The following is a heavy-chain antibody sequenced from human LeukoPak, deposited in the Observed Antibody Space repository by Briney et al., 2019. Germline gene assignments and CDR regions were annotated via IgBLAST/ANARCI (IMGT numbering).Heavy chain of an antibody. Sequence: PGRSLRLSCAASGFTFSNFGMNWVRQAPGQGLEWVAVISYDGSNKYYADSVKGRFTISRDNSKNTLYLQMNSLRAEDTAVYYCAKASVYVCYGMDVWGQGTTVTVSS. V-gene: IGHV3-30*18. CDR3: AKASVYVCYGMDV. D-gene: IGHD3-16*02. CDR1: GFTFSNFG. J-gene: IGHJ6*02. CDR2: ISYDGSNK.